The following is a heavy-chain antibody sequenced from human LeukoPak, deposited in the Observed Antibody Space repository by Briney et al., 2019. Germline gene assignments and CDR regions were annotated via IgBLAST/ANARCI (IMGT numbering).Heavy chain of an antibody. CDR2: ISGSGGST. CDR3: ARKVPAATAIYAFDI. J-gene: IGHJ3*02. D-gene: IGHD2-2*01. Sequence: ISGSGGSTYYADSVKGRFTISRDNSKNTLYLQMNSLRAEDTAVYYCARKVPAATAIYAFDIWGQGTMVTVSS. V-gene: IGHV3-23*01.